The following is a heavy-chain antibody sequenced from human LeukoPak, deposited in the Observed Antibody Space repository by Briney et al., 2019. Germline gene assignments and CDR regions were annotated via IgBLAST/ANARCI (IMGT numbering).Heavy chain of an antibody. CDR2: ISYDGSNK. J-gene: IGHJ4*02. CDR1: GFTFSSYA. V-gene: IGHV3-30-3*01. CDR3: AKAAELGTHVYFDY. Sequence: GGSLRLSCAASGFTFSSYAMHWVRQAPGKGLEWVAVISYDGSNKYYADSVKGRFTISRDNSKNTLYLQINSLRAEDTAIYYCAKAAELGTHVYFDYWGQGTLVTVSS. D-gene: IGHD7-27*01.